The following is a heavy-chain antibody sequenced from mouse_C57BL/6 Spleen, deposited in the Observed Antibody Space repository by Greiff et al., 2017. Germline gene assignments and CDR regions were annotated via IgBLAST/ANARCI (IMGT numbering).Heavy chain of an antibody. D-gene: IGHD2-12*01. Sequence: QVQLQQPGAELVRPGTSVKLSCKASGYTFTSYWMHWVKQRPGQGLEWIGVIDPSASYTNYNQKFKGKATLTVDRSSSTAYMQLSSLTSEDSAVYYCARGELLRFAYWGQGTLVTVSA. CDR2: IDPSASYT. CDR3: ARGELLRFAY. J-gene: IGHJ3*01. V-gene: IGHV1-59*01. CDR1: GYTFTSYW.